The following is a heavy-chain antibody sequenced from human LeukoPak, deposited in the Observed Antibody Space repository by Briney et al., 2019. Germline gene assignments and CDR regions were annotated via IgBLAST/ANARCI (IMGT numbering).Heavy chain of an antibody. CDR1: GFTFSSYG. CDR3: AKAFYGGNSGYSDY. CDR2: ISYDGSNK. Sequence: PGGSLRLSCAASGFTFSSYGMHWVRQAPGKGLEWVAVISYDGSNKYYADSVKGRFTISRDNSKNTLYLQMNSLRAEDTAVYYCAKAFYGGNSGYSDYWGRGTLVTVSS. V-gene: IGHV3-30*18. D-gene: IGHD4-23*01. J-gene: IGHJ4*02.